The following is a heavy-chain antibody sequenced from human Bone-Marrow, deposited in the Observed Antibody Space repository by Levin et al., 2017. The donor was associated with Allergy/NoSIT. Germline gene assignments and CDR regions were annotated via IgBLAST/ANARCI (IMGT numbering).Heavy chain of an antibody. J-gene: IGHJ4*02. D-gene: IGHD3-10*01. CDR2: IYYSGST. CDR3: ARVTYYGSGSYYQKYYFDY. V-gene: IGHV4-59*01. Sequence: KPSETLSLTCTVSGGSISSYYWSWIRQPPGKGLEWIGYIYYSGSTNYNPSLKSRVTISVDTSKNQFSLKLSSVTAADTAVYYCARVTYYGSGSYYQKYYFDYWGQGTLVTVSS. CDR1: GGSISSYY.